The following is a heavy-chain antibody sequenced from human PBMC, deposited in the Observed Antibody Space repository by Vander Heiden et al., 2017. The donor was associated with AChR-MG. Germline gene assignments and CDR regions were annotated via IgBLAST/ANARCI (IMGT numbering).Heavy chain of an antibody. CDR3: ARGSTVKSPHWFDP. J-gene: IGHJ5*02. D-gene: IGHD4-17*01. Sequence: QVQLVESGGGLVKPGGSLRLSCAAYGFTFSAYYMSWIRQAPGKGLEWVSYISSSGSTIYYADSAKGRFTISRDNAKNSLYLQMNSLRAEDTAVYYCARGSTVKSPHWFDPWGQGTLVTVSS. CDR2: ISSSGSTI. CDR1: GFTFSAYY. V-gene: IGHV3-11*01.